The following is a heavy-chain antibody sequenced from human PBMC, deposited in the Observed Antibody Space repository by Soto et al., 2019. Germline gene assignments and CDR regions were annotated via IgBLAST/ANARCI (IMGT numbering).Heavy chain of an antibody. CDR1: GFTFTNYA. CDR3: AKGVSQPKEYYFDD. Sequence: PGGSLRLSCAASGFTFTNYAMGWIRQAPGKGLEWVSGTSGSGGSTYYAGSVKGRFTISRDNSKSTLYLQMNSLRAEDTAVYYCAKGVSQPKEYYFDDWGQGTLVTVSS. V-gene: IGHV3-23*01. J-gene: IGHJ4*02. CDR2: TSGSGGST. D-gene: IGHD2-2*01.